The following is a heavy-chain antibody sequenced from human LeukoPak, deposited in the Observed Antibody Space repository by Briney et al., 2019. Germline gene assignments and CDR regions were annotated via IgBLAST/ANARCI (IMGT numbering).Heavy chain of an antibody. CDR1: GYTFTGYY. D-gene: IGHD2-15*01. Sequence: ASVKVSCKASGYTFTGYYMHWVRQAPGQGLEWMGWINPNSGGTNYAQKFQGRVTMTRDTSISTAYMELSRLRSDDTAVYYSARDSDCSGGSCYFLGYFQHWGQGTLVTVSS. V-gene: IGHV1-2*02. CDR2: INPNSGGT. J-gene: IGHJ1*01. CDR3: ARDSDCSGGSCYFLGYFQH.